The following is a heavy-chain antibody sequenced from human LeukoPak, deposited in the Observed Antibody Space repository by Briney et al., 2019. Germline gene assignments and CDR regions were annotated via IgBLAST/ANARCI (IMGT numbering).Heavy chain of an antibody. CDR2: IYYSGST. CDR1: GGSISSSSYY. Sequence: PSETLSLTCTVPGGSISSSSYYWGWIRQPPGKGLEWIGSIYYSGSTYYNPSLKSRVTISVDTSKNQFSLKLRSVTAADTAVYYCARAYNDSSGPFLGWGQGTLVTVSS. CDR3: ARAYNDSSGPFLG. D-gene: IGHD3-22*01. V-gene: IGHV4-39*07. J-gene: IGHJ4*02.